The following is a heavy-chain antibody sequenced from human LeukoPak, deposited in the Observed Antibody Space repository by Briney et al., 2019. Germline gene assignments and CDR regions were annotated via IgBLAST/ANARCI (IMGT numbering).Heavy chain of an antibody. Sequence: ASVKVSCKASGYTFTSYDISWVRQAPGQGLEWMGWISAYNGNTNYAQKLQGRVTMTTDTSTSTAYMELRSLRSDDTAVYYCARVPYYDILTGYSGPWGQGTLVTVSS. CDR2: ISAYNGNT. CDR3: ARVPYYDILTGYSGP. CDR1: GYTFTSYD. J-gene: IGHJ5*02. D-gene: IGHD3-9*01. V-gene: IGHV1-18*01.